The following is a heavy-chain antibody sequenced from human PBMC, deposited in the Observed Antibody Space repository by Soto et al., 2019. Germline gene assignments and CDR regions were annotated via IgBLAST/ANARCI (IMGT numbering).Heavy chain of an antibody. Sequence: QVQLVQSGAEVKKPGSSVKVSCKAPGGTFSSYAISWVRQAPGQGLEWMGGIIPIFSTANYAQKFQGRVTSTADESTSTGYMELSSLRSEDTAVYYCARSQGGSSSLDIYYSYYYGMDVWGQGTTVTVSS. CDR3: ARSQGGSSSLDIYYSYYYGMDV. V-gene: IGHV1-69*01. CDR1: GGTFSSYA. CDR2: IIPIFSTA. D-gene: IGHD2-15*01. J-gene: IGHJ6*02.